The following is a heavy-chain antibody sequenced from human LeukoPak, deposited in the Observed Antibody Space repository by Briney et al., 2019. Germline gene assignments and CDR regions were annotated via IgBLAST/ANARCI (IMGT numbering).Heavy chain of an antibody. V-gene: IGHV1-69*04. CDR3: ARDGGIEGLDY. CDR2: IIPILGIA. Sequence: GASVKVSCKASGGAFSSYAISWVRQAPGQGLEWMGRIIPILGIANYAQKFQGRVTITADKSTSTAYMELSSLRSEDTAVYYCARDGGIEGLDYWGQGTLVTVSS. J-gene: IGHJ4*02. CDR1: GGAFSSYA. D-gene: IGHD2-15*01.